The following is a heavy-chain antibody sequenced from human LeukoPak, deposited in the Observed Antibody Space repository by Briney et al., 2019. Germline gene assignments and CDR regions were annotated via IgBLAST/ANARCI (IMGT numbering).Heavy chain of an antibody. J-gene: IGHJ3*02. CDR1: GGSISSYY. D-gene: IGHD6-19*01. CDR3: ARARSGWYVDAFDI. V-gene: IGHV4-59*01. Sequence: PSETLSLTCTVSGGSISSYYWSWIRQPPGKGLEWIGYIYYSGSTNYNPSLKSRVTISVDTSKNQFSLKLSSVTAADTAVYYCARARSGWYVDAFDIWGQGTMVTVSS. CDR2: IYYSGST.